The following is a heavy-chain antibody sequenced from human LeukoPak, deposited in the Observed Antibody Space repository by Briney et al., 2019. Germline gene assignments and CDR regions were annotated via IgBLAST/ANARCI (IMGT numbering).Heavy chain of an antibody. CDR2: IYSGGSI. Sequence: GGSLRLSCAASGFTVSSNYMSWVRQAPGKGLEWVSVIYSGGSIYYADSVKGRFTISRDNSKNTLYLQMNSLRAEDTAVYYCAREGDSGWFFDDWGQGTLVTVSS. V-gene: IGHV3-66*01. CDR3: AREGDSGWFFDD. J-gene: IGHJ4*02. D-gene: IGHD6-19*01. CDR1: GFTVSSNY.